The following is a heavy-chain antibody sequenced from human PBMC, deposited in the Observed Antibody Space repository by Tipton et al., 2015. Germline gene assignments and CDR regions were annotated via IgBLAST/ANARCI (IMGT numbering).Heavy chain of an antibody. CDR3: ARRTRLNMIPMRGSIDV. J-gene: IGHJ6*02. D-gene: IGHD3-22*01. V-gene: IGHV4-59*12. Sequence: TLSLTCSVSSDSISKYYWSWILQPPGKELEWIGYIQYSGSTNYNPSLKSRVTISVDTSKNQFSLKLSSVTAADTAVYYCARRTRLNMIPMRGSIDVWGQGTTVAVSS. CDR2: IQYSGST. CDR1: SDSISKYY.